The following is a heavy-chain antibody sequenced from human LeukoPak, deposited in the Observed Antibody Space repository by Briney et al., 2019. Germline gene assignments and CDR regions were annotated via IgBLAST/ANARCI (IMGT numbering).Heavy chain of an antibody. CDR1: GFTFSNYW. D-gene: IGHD3-22*01. Sequence: PGGSLRLSCAASGFTFSNYWMSWVRQAPGKGLEWVANIKEDGSEKYYVDSVKGRFTISRDNARNSLYLQMNSLRAEDTAVYYCARVRLHYYDSSGYPGYFDYWGQGTLVTVSS. J-gene: IGHJ4*02. CDR3: ARVRLHYYDSSGYPGYFDY. V-gene: IGHV3-7*03. CDR2: IKEDGSEK.